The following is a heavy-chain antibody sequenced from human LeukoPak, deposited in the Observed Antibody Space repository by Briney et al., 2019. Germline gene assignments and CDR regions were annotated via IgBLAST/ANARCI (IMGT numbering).Heavy chain of an antibody. CDR2: IWNDGITE. Sequence: PGGSLRLSCAASASTFRYYGMHWVRQAPGKGLEWVALIWNDGITEWYADSVQGRFTISRDNSKKTLYLQMNSLRAEDTAVYYCARDRLELRGTSYMDVWGKGTTVTVSS. CDR3: ARDRLELRGTSYMDV. CDR1: ASTFRYYG. D-gene: IGHD1-7*01. J-gene: IGHJ6*03. V-gene: IGHV3-33*01.